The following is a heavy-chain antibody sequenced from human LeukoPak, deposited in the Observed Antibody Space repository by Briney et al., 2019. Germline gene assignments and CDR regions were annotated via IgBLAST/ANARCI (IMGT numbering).Heavy chain of an antibody. D-gene: IGHD5-18*01. V-gene: IGHV3-23*01. Sequence: GGSLRLSCAGSGFTFSSCAINWVRQAPGKGLEWVSAISGSGGSTYYADSVKGRFTISRDNSKNTLYLQMNSLRAEDTAVYYCAKDRYSYGKFDYWGQGTLVTVSS. CDR2: ISGSGGST. CDR3: AKDRYSYGKFDY. J-gene: IGHJ4*02. CDR1: GFTFSSCA.